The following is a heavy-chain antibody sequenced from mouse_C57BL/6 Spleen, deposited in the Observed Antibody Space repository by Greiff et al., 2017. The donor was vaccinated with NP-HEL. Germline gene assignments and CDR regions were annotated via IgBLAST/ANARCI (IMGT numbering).Heavy chain of an antibody. J-gene: IGHJ2*01. CDR1: GFNIKDYY. V-gene: IGHV14-2*01. CDR2: IDPEDGET. Sequence: VQLQQSGAELVKPGASVKLSCTASGFNIKDYYMHWVKQRTEQGLEWIGRIDPEDGETKYVPKFQGKATITADPSSNTAYLQLSSLTSEDTAVYYCARSEYYGSSPFDYWGQGTTLTVSS. CDR3: ARSEYYGSSPFDY. D-gene: IGHD1-1*01.